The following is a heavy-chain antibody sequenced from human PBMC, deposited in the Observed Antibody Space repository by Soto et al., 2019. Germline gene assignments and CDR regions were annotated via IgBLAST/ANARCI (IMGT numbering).Heavy chain of an antibody. J-gene: IGHJ4*02. CDR1: GYAFTTYG. Sequence: QCHLVQSGAEVTKPGASVKVSCKGSGYAFTTYGITWVRQAHGQGLEWMGWISAHNGNTNYAKKLQGRVTVTRDTSTSTAYLELTRLRSDDTAVYYCARGRYGDYWGQGALVNVSS. CDR2: ISAHNGNT. V-gene: IGHV1-18*01. D-gene: IGHD1-1*01. CDR3: ARGRYGDY.